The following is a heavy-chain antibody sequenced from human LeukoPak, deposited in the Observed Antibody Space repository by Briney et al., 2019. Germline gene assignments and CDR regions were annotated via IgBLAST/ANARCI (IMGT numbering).Heavy chain of an antibody. CDR3: AKDVESYSSSWYSSLLDAFDI. D-gene: IGHD6-13*01. Sequence: GGSLRLSCAASGFTFSSYAMSWVRQAPGKGLEWVSAISGSASNTYYADSVKGRFTISRDNSKNTLYLQMNSLRAEDTAVYYCAKDVESYSSSWYSSLLDAFDIWGQGTMVTVSS. J-gene: IGHJ3*02. CDR1: GFTFSSYA. CDR2: ISGSASNT. V-gene: IGHV3-23*01.